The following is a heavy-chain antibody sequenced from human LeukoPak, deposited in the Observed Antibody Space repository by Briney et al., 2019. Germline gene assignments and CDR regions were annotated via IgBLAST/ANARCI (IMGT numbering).Heavy chain of an antibody. CDR2: IYSGGNT. J-gene: IGHJ4*02. CDR1: GFTVSSNS. D-gene: IGHD3-10*01. Sequence: GSLRLSCTVSGFTVSSNSMSWVRQAPGKGLEWVSFIYSGGNTHYSDSVKGRFTISRDNSKNTLYLQMNSLRAEDTAVYYCAKDSALLWFGELLMGSYFDYWGQGTLVTVSS. CDR3: AKDSALLWFGELLMGSYFDY. V-gene: IGHV3-53*05.